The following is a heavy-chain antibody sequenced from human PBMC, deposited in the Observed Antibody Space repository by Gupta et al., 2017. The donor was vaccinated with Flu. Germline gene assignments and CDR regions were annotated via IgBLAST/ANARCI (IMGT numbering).Heavy chain of an antibody. CDR1: GFTFGSYA. V-gene: IGHV3-23*01. J-gene: IGHJ3*01. CDR2: ISGNGGST. D-gene: IGHD2-15*01. Sequence: EVQLLESGGGLVQPGGSLRLSCRTSGFTFGSYAMSWVRQAPGKGLEWVSLISGNGGSTYYADSVQGRFIISRDNSNDTLYLQMNSLRAEDTAVYSCARLLHAFDFWGQGTMVTVSS. CDR3: ARLLHAFDF.